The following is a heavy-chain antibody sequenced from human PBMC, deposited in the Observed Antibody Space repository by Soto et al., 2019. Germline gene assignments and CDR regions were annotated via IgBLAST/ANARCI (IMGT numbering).Heavy chain of an antibody. CDR2: IYYSGST. CDR1: GGSISSGGYY. Sequence: QVQLQESGPGLVKPSQTLSLTCTVSGGSISSGGYYWSWIRQHPGKGLEWIGYIYYSGSTYYNPSLKSRVTISVDTSKNQFSLKLSSVTAADTAVYYCARDSGNSRVMTYGMDVWGQGTTVTVSS. V-gene: IGHV4-31*03. CDR3: ARDSGNSRVMTYGMDV. D-gene: IGHD2-15*01. J-gene: IGHJ6*02.